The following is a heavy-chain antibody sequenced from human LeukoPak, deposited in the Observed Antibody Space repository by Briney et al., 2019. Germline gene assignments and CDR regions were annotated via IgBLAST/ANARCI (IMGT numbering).Heavy chain of an antibody. CDR3: ARHPECYDILTGYRYYFDY. CDR1: GDSIGSYY. D-gene: IGHD3-9*01. V-gene: IGHV4-59*01. J-gene: IGHJ4*02. Sequence: SETLSLTCTVSGDSIGSYYWSWIRQPPGKELEWIGYIYYSGSTNYNPSLNSRVTISVDTSRNQFSLKVRSVTAADTAVYYCARHPECYDILTGYRYYFDYWGQGTLVTVSS. CDR2: IYYSGST.